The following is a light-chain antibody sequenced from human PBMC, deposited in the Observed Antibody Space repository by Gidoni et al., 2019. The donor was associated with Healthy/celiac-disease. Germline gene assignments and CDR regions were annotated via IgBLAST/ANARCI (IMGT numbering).Light chain of an antibody. V-gene: IGKV3-20*01. Sequence: EIVLTQSPGTLSLSPGERATLACRASQSVSSSYLAWSQQTPGQAPRLLIYGASSRATGIPDRFSGSGSWTDFTLTLSGLAPEDFAVYYCQQYGSSPLYTFGQGTKLEIK. J-gene: IGKJ2*01. CDR2: GAS. CDR1: QSVSSSY. CDR3: QQYGSSPLYT.